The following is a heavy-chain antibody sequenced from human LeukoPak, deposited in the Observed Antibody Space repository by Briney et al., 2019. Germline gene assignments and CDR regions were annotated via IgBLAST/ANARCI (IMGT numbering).Heavy chain of an antibody. Sequence: ASVKVSCKASGYTFTGYYMHWVRQAPGQGLEWMGWINPNSGGTNYAQKLQGRVTMTTDTSTSTAYMELRSLRSDDTAVYYCARAGPSSSWYFDGWFDPWGQGTLVTVSS. CDR3: ARAGPSSSWYFDGWFDP. V-gene: IGHV1-2*02. D-gene: IGHD6-13*01. CDR1: GYTFTGYY. J-gene: IGHJ5*02. CDR2: INPNSGGT.